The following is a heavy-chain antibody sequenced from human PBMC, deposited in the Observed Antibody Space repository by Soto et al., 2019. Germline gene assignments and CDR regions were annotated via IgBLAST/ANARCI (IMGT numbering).Heavy chain of an antibody. J-gene: IGHJ5*01. V-gene: IGHV3-23*01. D-gene: IGHD1-26*01. Sequence: DVQLLDSGGGLVQPGGSLTLSCAASRFTFSDFAMSWVRQAPGKGLEWVSSIGGGGTDTYYADSVKGRFTISRDNSKNTLELQMDSLRDEDTAVYYCAKDAVPYNGKWDWFDSWGQGTLVTVSS. CDR3: AKDAVPYNGKWDWFDS. CDR1: RFTFSDFA. CDR2: IGGGGTDT.